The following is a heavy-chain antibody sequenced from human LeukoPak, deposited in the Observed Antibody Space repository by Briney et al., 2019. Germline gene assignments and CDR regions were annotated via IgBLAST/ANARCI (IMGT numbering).Heavy chain of an antibody. Sequence: GGPLRLSCAASGLTLSSYPMTCLRQPPGKGLEWVSALSGCGGSTHYEAYAKGRFTISSENSKNTLYLQMNSLRAEDTAVYFCAKGAYFSGSYGFAFDYWGQGTLVTVSS. V-gene: IGHV3-23*01. J-gene: IGHJ4*02. CDR2: LSGCGGST. D-gene: IGHD3-10*01. CDR3: AKGAYFSGSYGFAFDY. CDR1: GLTLSSYP.